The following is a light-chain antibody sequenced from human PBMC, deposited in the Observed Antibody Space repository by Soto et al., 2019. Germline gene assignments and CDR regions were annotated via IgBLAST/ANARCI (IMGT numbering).Light chain of an antibody. CDR3: QQYNSYPWT. V-gene: IGKV1-5*01. J-gene: IGKJ1*01. Sequence: DIQMTQSPSTLSSSVGDRVTLTCRASQSINRRLAWYQQKPGKAPTLLIYDASTLESGVPARFSGGDSGTEFTLTISSLQPDDFTTYYCQQYNSYPWTFGQGTKVEIK. CDR1: QSINRR. CDR2: DAS.